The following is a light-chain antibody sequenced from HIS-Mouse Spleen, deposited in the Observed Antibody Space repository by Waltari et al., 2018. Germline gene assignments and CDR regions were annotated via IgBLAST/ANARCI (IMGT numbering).Light chain of an antibody. CDR3: CSYAGSSTYV. CDR1: SSHVGSYTL. J-gene: IGLJ1*01. Sequence: QSALTQPASVSGSPGQSITISCTVTSSHVGSYTLVSWYQQHPGKAPKLMIYEGSKRPSGVSNRFSGSKSGNTASLTISGLQAEDEADYYCCSYAGSSTYVFGTGTKVTVL. V-gene: IGLV2-23*01. CDR2: EGS.